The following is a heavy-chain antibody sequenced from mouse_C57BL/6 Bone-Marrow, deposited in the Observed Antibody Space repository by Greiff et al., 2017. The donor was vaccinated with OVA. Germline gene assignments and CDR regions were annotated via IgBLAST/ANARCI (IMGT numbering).Heavy chain of an antibody. CDR1: GFNIKDDY. D-gene: IGHD1-1*01. V-gene: IGHV14-4*01. CDR2: IDPENGDT. CDR3: TTYYGSSCGFAY. J-gene: IGHJ3*01. Sequence: EVQVVESGAELVRPGASVKLSCTASGFNIKDDYMHWVKQRPEQGLEWIGWIDPENGDTEYASKFQGKATITADTSSNTAYLQLSSLTSEDTAVYYCTTYYGSSCGFAYWGQGTLVTVSA.